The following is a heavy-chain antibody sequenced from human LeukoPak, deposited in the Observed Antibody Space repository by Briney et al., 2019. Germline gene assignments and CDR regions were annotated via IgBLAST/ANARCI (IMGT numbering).Heavy chain of an antibody. V-gene: IGHV3-74*01. J-gene: IGHJ4*02. D-gene: IGHD1-26*01. CDR3: SRDLRGADDY. CDR1: GFTFSSYW. Sequence: GGSLRLSCAASGFTFSSYWMHWVRQAPGKGLVWVSHINTDGSSTNYADSEKGRFTFSRDNAKNTLYLQMNSLRAEDTAVYYCSRDLRGADDYWGQGTLITVSS. CDR2: INTDGSST.